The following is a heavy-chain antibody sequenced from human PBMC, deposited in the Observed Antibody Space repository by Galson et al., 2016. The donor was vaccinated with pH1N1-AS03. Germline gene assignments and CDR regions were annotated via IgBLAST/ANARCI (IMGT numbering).Heavy chain of an antibody. Sequence: SLRLSCAASGFTFSMSYIHWVRQAPGKGLEWVSRISNDGRNVRYADFVKGRFAVSRDNAKNTVFLQMNSLRADDTAVYFCARRNPNPNFAIWYQHDYGRDFWGQGTTVTVSS. CDR3: ARRNPNPNFAIWYQHDYGRDF. CDR1: GFTFSMSY. V-gene: IGHV3-74*01. D-gene: IGHD2-2*01. CDR2: ISNDGRNV. J-gene: IGHJ6*02.